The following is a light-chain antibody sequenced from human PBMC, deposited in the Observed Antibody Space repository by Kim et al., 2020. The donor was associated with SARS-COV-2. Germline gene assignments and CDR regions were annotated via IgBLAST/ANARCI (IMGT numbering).Light chain of an antibody. CDR3: NSYASSNNFV. Sequence: QSALTQPPSVSGSPGQSVTISCTGTSSDVGGYNYVSWYQQHPGKAPKLMIYEVSKRPSGVPDRFSGSKSGNTASLTISGLQAEDEADYYCNSYASSNNFVFGAGTKVTVL. J-gene: IGLJ1*01. V-gene: IGLV2-8*01. CDR1: SSDVGGYNY. CDR2: EVS.